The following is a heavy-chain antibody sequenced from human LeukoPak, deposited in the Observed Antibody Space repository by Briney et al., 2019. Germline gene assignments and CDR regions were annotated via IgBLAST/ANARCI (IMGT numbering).Heavy chain of an antibody. Sequence: ASVKVSCKASGYTFTSYYMHWVRQAPGQGLEWMGIINPSGGSTSYAQKFQGRVTMTRDMSTSTVYMELSSLRSEDTAVYYCASEERGSYLGHDAFDIWGQGTMATVSS. CDR1: GYTFTSYY. J-gene: IGHJ3*02. D-gene: IGHD1-26*01. V-gene: IGHV1-46*01. CDR3: ASEERGSYLGHDAFDI. CDR2: INPSGGST.